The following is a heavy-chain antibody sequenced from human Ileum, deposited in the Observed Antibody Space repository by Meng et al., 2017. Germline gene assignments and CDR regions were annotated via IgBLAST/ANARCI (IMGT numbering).Heavy chain of an antibody. J-gene: IGHJ4*02. CDR1: GYTFTSYY. CDR2: INPSGGST. V-gene: IGHV1-46*01. D-gene: IGHD3-22*01. CDR3: ARDGFLVYYDSSGYPDY. Sequence: QVQRVQAGVDVKKPGASVKLSCKASGYTFTSYYMHWVRQAPGQGLEWMGIINPSGGSTSYAQKFQGRVTMTRDTSTSTVYMELSSLRSEDTAVFYCARDGFLVYYDSSGYPDYWGQGTLVTVSS.